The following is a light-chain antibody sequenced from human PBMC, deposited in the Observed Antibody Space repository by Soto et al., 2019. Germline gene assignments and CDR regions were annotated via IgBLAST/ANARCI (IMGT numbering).Light chain of an antibody. CDR1: RNLLHSNGYYY. Sequence: EIVLTQSPLSLPVTPGEPASISCRSSRNLLHSNGYYYLDWYLQKPGQSPQLLIYLGSNRASGVPDRFSGSGSGTDFTLTMSRVEAEDVGVYFCAQGLATPFTFGGGIKVEIK. J-gene: IGKJ4*01. V-gene: IGKV2-28*01. CDR2: LGS. CDR3: AQGLATPFT.